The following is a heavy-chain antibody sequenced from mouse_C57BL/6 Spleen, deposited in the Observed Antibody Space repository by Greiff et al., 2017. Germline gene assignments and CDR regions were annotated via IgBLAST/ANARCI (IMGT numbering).Heavy chain of an antibody. J-gene: IGHJ1*03. V-gene: IGHV1-72*01. CDR1: GYTFTSYW. CDR2: IDPNSGGT. D-gene: IGHD1-1*01. CDR3: TRSGRWYFDV. Sequence: QVQLQQPGAELVKPGASVKLSCKASGYTFTSYWMHWVKQRPGRGLEWIGSIDPNSGGTKYNEKFKSKATLTVDKPSSTAYMHLSSLTSEDSAVYYCTRSGRWYFDVWGTGTTVTVSS.